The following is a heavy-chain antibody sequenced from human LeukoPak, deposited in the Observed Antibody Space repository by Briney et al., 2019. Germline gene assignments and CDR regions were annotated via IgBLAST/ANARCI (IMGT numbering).Heavy chain of an antibody. J-gene: IGHJ4*02. V-gene: IGHV3-7*01. CDR1: GFTFSSYW. CDR2: IKQDGSEK. D-gene: IGHD3-22*01. CDR3: ARDEFHPYYDSSGYSLTDQYYFDY. Sequence: PGGSLRLSCAASGFTFSSYWMSWVRQAPGKGLEWVANIKQDGSEKYYVDSVKGRFTISRDNAKNSLYLQMNSLRAEDTAVYYCARDEFHPYYDSSGYSLTDQYYFDYWGQGTLVTVSS.